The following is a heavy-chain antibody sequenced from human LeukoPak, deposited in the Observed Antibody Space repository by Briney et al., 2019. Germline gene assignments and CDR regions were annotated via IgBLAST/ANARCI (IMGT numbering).Heavy chain of an antibody. CDR2: IYPYDSDT. D-gene: IGHD5-12*01. CDR1: GYSFTSYW. V-gene: IGHV5-51*01. Sequence: GESLKISCKASGYSFTSYWIGWVRQMPRKGLEWIGIIYPYDSDTRYSPSFQGQVTISADKSISTAYLQWSNLKASDTAMYYCARHIGYSAWDPDYWGQGTLVTVSS. CDR3: ARHIGYSAWDPDY. J-gene: IGHJ4*02.